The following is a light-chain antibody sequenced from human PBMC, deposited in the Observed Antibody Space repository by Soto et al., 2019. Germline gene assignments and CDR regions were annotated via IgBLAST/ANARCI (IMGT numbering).Light chain of an antibody. V-gene: IGKV1-5*03. CDR1: QSISSW. CDR3: QQYNSYSKM. Sequence: DIQMTQSPSTLSASVGDRVTITCRASQSISSWLAWYQQKPGKAPKLLIYKASSLESGVPSRFSGSGSGTEFILTISSLQPDDFATYYCQQYNSYSKMFGQGTKVEIK. CDR2: KAS. J-gene: IGKJ1*01.